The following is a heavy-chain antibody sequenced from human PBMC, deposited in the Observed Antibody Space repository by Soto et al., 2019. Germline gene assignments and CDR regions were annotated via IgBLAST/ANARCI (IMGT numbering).Heavy chain of an antibody. CDR2: LWFDGSTK. V-gene: IGHV3-33*01. CDR3: ARDQSSSGYYFNYYGLDV. J-gene: IGHJ6*02. CDR1: GFILRNYG. D-gene: IGHD3-22*01. Sequence: GGSLRLSCAASGFILRNYGMHWVRQAPAKGLEWVAVLWFDGSTKYYADSVKGRFTISRDNSKNTLYLQINSLRAEDTAVYYCARDQSSSGYYFNYYGLDVWGQGTTVTVSS.